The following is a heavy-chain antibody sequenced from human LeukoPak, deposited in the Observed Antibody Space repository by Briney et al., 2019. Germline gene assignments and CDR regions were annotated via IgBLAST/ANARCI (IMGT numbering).Heavy chain of an antibody. J-gene: IGHJ1*01. Sequence: SLRLSCAASGFTFDDYAMHWVRQAPGKGLEWDSGISWNSGSIAYADSVKGRFTISRDNAKNSLYLQMSSLRAEATALYYCAKGVGSGWYKEYRQHWGQGTLVTVSS. CDR2: ISWNSGSI. CDR3: AKGVGSGWYKEYRQH. D-gene: IGHD6-19*01. CDR1: GFTFDDYA. V-gene: IGHV3-9*01.